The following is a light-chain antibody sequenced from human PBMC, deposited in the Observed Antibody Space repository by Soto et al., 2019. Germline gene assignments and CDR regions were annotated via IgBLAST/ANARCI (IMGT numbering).Light chain of an antibody. CDR3: QKYSSVPV. CDR1: QGIRNF. CDR2: AAS. J-gene: IGKJ3*01. Sequence: DIQMTQSPPSLSASVGDRVTITCRASQGIRNFVAGYQQKTGKAPKLLVYAASTLQSGVTSRFSGSGSGTYFNLTINSLQPEDVATYSCQKYSSVPVFGPGTKVEIK. V-gene: IGKV1-27*01.